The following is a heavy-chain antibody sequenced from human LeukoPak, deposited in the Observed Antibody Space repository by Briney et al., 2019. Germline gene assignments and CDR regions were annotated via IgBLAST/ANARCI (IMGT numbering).Heavy chain of an antibody. V-gene: IGHV3-7*03. D-gene: IGHD3-10*01. CDR3: ARDSIIMVRGVNDY. J-gene: IGHJ4*02. CDR1: GFTFSTYW. Sequence: GGSLRLSCVASGFTFSTYWMSWVRQAPGKGLEWVANIKQDGSEKYYVDSVKGRFTISRDNAKNSLYLQMNSLRAEDTAVYYCARDSIIMVRGVNDYWGQGTLVTVSS. CDR2: IKQDGSEK.